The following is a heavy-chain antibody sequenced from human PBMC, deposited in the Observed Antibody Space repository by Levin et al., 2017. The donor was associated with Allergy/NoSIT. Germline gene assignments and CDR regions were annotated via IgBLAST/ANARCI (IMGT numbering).Heavy chain of an antibody. CDR1: GFTFSSYS. J-gene: IGHJ3*02. D-gene: IGHD3-10*01. V-gene: IGHV3-21*01. CDR3: AKSSLVVRGVITAFDI. CDR2: ISSSSSYI. Sequence: GGSLRLSCAASGFTFSSYSMNWVRQAPGKGLEWVSSISSSSSYIYYADSVKGRFTISRDNAKNSLYLQMNSLRAEDTAVYYCAKSSLVVRGVITAFDIWGQGTMVTVSS.